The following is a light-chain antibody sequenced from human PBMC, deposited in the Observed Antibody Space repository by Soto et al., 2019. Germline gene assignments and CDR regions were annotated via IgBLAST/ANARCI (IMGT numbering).Light chain of an antibody. CDR2: GAS. CDR3: QQYSNWPPEYT. J-gene: IGKJ2*01. CDR1: QSVSSN. V-gene: IGKV3-15*01. Sequence: EIVMTQSPATLSVSPGERATLSCRASQSVSSNLAWYQQKPGQAPRLLIYGASTRATGIPARFSGSGSGTEFTLTITGLQSEDFAIYYCQQYSNWPPEYTFGQGTKLEIK.